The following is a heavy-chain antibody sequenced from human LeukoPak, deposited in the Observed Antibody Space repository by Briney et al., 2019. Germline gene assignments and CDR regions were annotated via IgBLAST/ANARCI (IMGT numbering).Heavy chain of an antibody. V-gene: IGHV1-2*02. CDR3: ARELAYCTSASCYLLYPDKYFMDV. CDR2: INPKRGGT. Sequence: GASVKVSCKASGYTFTGYYIHWVRQAPGQGLEWMGWINPKRGGTNYAHKFKGRVTMTRDTSINTAYMELNRLRSDDTAIYYCARELAYCTSASCYLLYPDKYFMDVWGKGTTVTVSS. CDR1: GYTFTGYY. J-gene: IGHJ6*03. D-gene: IGHD2-2*01.